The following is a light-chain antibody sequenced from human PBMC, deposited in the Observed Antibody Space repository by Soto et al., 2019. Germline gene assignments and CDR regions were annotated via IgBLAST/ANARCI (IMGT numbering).Light chain of an antibody. CDR1: QSVSSNF. J-gene: IGKJ4*01. CDR2: GAS. V-gene: IGKV3-20*01. Sequence: EIVLTQSPGTLSLSPGERATLSCRASQSVSSNFLAWFQQKPGQAPRFVIYGASSRATGIPDRFSGSGSGTDFTLTISSLEPEDFAVYYCQQYGSSPLTFGGGTKVEIQ. CDR3: QQYGSSPLT.